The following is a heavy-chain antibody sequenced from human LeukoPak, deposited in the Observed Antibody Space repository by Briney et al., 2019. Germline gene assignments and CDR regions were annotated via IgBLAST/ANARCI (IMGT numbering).Heavy chain of an antibody. CDR3: ARDRGVYCTNGVCYGPYYYYYGMDV. V-gene: IGHV3-21*01. D-gene: IGHD2-8*01. CDR2: ISSSSSYI. CDR1: GFTFSSYS. Sequence: GGSLRLSCAASGFTFSSYSMNWVRQAPGKGLEWVSSISSSSSYIYYADSVKGRFTISRDNAKNSLYLQMNSLRAEDTAVYYCARDRGVYCTNGVCYGPYYYYYGMDVWGQGTTVTVSS. J-gene: IGHJ6*02.